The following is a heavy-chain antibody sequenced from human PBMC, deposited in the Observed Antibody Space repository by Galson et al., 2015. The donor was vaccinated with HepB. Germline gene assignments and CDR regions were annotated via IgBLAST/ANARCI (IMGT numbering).Heavy chain of an antibody. V-gene: IGHV3-9*01. CDR1: GFTFDDYA. CDR2: ISWNSGEI. Sequence: SLRLSCAASGFTFDDYAMHWVRQAPGKGLEWVSGISWNSGEIGYADSVKGRFTISRDNAKNSLYLQMNSLRTEDTAMYYCTTPLMTSGSPIAPFDYWGQGTLVTVSS. D-gene: IGHD3-10*01. J-gene: IGHJ4*02. CDR3: TTPLMTSGSPIAPFDY.